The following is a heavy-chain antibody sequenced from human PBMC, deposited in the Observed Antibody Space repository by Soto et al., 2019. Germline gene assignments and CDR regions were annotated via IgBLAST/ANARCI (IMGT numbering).Heavy chain of an antibody. CDR2: IDWDDDK. V-gene: IGHV2-70*04. CDR1: GFSVSTSGMR. J-gene: IGHJ4*02. CDR3: ARTRFGCDYFDY. D-gene: IGHD6-19*01. Sequence: SGPTLVNPXQTLTLTCTFSGFSVSTSGMRVCWIRQPPGKALEWLVRIDWDDDKFYSTSLKTRLTISKDTSKNQVVLTMTNMDPVDTATYYCARTRFGCDYFDYWGQGTPVTSPQ.